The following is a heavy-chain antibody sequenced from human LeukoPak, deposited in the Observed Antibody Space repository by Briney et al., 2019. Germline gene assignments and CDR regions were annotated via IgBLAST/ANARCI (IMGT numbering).Heavy chain of an antibody. CDR3: ARIPAELGDSAFDI. J-gene: IGHJ3*02. CDR1: GFTFSSYS. D-gene: IGHD7-27*01. CDR2: ISSSSSYI. V-gene: IGHV3-21*01. Sequence: GGSLRLSCAASGFTFSSYSMNWVRQAPGKGLEWVSSISSSSSYIYYADSVKGRFTISRDNAKNSLYLQMNSLRAEDTAVYYCARIPAELGDSAFDIWGQGTMVTVSS.